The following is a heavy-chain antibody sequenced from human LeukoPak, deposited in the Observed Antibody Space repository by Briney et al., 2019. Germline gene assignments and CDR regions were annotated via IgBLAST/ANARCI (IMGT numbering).Heavy chain of an antibody. CDR1: GFIFSSYW. V-gene: IGHV3-74*01. CDR3: ARPAVAGPIFDS. Sequence: GGSLRLSCAASGFIFSSYWMHWVRQAPGKGLVWVSRINSDGSSTSYADSVKGRFTISRDNAKNTLYLQMNSLRAEDTAVYYCARPAVAGPIFDSWGQGTLVTVSS. D-gene: IGHD6-19*01. J-gene: IGHJ4*02. CDR2: INSDGSST.